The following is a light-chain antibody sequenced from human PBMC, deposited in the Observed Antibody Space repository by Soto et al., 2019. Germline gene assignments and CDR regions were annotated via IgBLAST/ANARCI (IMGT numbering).Light chain of an antibody. J-gene: IGKJ4*01. CDR1: QSVGSK. V-gene: IGKV3D-15*01. CDR2: GAS. Sequence: EIVMTQSPATLSVSPGEGATLSCRASQSVGSKLAWYQQKPGQAPRLLIFGASTRATGIPASFSGSGSGTEFTLTISSLQSEDFAVYCCQQYNNWPLTFGGGTKVEIK. CDR3: QQYNNWPLT.